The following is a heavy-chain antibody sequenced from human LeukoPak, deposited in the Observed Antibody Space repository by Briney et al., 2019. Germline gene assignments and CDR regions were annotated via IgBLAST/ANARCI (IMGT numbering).Heavy chain of an antibody. V-gene: IGHV1-2*06. J-gene: IGHJ6*03. Sequence: ASVKVSCKASGYTFTGYYMHWVRQAPGQGLEWMGRINPNSGGTNYAQKFQGRVTMTRDTSISTAYMELSRLRSDDTAVYYCARDLRFGGYYYYMDVWGKGTTVTDSS. D-gene: IGHD3-10*01. CDR3: ARDLRFGGYYYYMDV. CDR2: INPNSGGT. CDR1: GYTFTGYY.